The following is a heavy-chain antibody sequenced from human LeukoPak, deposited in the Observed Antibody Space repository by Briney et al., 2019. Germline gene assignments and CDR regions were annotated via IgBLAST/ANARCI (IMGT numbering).Heavy chain of an antibody. Sequence: VASVKVSCKASGGTFSSYAISWVRQAPGQGLEWMGGIIPIFGTANYAQKFQGRVTITADESTSTAYMELSSLRSEDTAVYYCARGLGIAVAVFDYWGQGTLVTVSS. J-gene: IGHJ4*02. CDR1: GGTFSSYA. D-gene: IGHD6-19*01. CDR2: IIPIFGTA. V-gene: IGHV1-69*13. CDR3: ARGLGIAVAVFDY.